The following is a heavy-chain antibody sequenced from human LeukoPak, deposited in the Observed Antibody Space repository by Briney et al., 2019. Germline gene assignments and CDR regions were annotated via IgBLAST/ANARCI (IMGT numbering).Heavy chain of an antibody. CDR2: INTNTGNP. J-gene: IGHJ4*02. D-gene: IGHD5-24*01. CDR3: ARDRTRWLQSALGY. V-gene: IGHV7-4-1*02. CDR1: GYTFTSYA. Sequence: ASVNVSCKASGYTFTSYAMNWVRQAPGQGLEWMGWINTNTGNPTYAQGFTGRFVFSLDTSVSTAYLQISSLKAEDTAVYYCARDRTRWLQSALGYWGQGTLVTVSS.